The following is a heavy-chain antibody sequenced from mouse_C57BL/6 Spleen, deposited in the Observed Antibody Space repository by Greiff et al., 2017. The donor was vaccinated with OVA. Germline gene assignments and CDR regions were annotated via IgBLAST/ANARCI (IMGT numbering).Heavy chain of an antibody. CDR1: GYTFTDYY. Sequence: VQLQQSGPVLVKPGASVKMSCKASGYTFTDYYMNWVKQSHGKSLEWIGVINPYNGGTSYNQKFKGKATLTVDKSSSTAYMELNSLTSEDSAVYYCARRAYDGYYYAMDYWGQGTSVTVSS. CDR2: INPYNGGT. V-gene: IGHV1-19*01. CDR3: ARRAYDGYYYAMDY. D-gene: IGHD2-3*01. J-gene: IGHJ4*01.